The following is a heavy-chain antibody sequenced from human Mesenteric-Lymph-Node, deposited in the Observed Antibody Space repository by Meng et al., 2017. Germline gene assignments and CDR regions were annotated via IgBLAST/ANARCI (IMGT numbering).Heavy chain of an antibody. CDR2: VGRTGDT. D-gene: IGHD6-13*01. CDR3: ARDVGCSSSWYHPPNGLTDY. V-gene: IGHV3-69-1*01. J-gene: IGHJ4*02. CDR1: TFSLSTSA. Sequence: GGSLRLSCAASTFSLSTSATSWVRQAPGKGLEWVSSVGRTGDTYYADSVKGRFTISRDNAKNSLYLQMNSLRAEDTAVYYCARDVGCSSSWYHPPNGLTDYWGQRTLVTVSS.